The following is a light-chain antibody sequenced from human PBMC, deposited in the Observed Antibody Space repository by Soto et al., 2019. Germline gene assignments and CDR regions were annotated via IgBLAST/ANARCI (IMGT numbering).Light chain of an antibody. CDR1: SSNIGSNT. CDR3: AAWDDSLNGHV. Sequence: QAVVTQPPSASGTPGQRVTISCSGSSSNIGSNTVNWYQQLPGTAPKLLIYSNNQRPSGVPDRFSGSKSGTSASLAISGLRSEDEADYYCAAWDDSLNGHVFGTGTKLTVL. V-gene: IGLV1-44*01. CDR2: SNN. J-gene: IGLJ1*01.